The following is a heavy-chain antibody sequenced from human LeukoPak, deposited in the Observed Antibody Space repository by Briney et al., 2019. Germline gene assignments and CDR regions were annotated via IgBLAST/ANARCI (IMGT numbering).Heavy chain of an antibody. CDR2: INPSGGST. CDR3: ARDYCSSTSCYYAFDY. CDR1: GYTFTSYY. Sequence: ASVKVSCKASGYTFTSYYMHLVRQAPGQGLEWMGIINPSGGSTSYAQKFQGRVTMTRDMSTSTVYMELSSLRSEDTAVYYCARDYCSSTSCYYAFDYWGQGTLVTVSS. V-gene: IGHV1-46*01. J-gene: IGHJ4*02. D-gene: IGHD2-2*01.